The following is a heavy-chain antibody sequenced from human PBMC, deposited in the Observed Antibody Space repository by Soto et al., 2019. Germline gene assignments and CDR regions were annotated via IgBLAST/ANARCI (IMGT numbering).Heavy chain of an antibody. D-gene: IGHD2-15*01. CDR3: ARSYCSGGSCYPTQHDY. J-gene: IGHJ4*02. V-gene: IGHV1-69*01. CDR2: IIPIFGTA. Sequence: QVQLVQSGAEVKKPGSSVKVSCKASGGTFSSYAISWVRQAPGQGLEWMGGIIPIFGTANYAQKFKGRVTITADESTSTAYMELSSLRSEDTAVYYCARSYCSGGSCYPTQHDYWGQGTLVTVAS. CDR1: GGTFSSYA.